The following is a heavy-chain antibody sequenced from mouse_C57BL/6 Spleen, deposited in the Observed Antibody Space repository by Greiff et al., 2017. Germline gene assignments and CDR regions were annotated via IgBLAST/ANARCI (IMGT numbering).Heavy chain of an antibody. CDR1: GYTFTGYW. V-gene: IGHV1-9*01. CDR3: ARTYGSIDYCFALDY. Sequence: QVQLQQSGAELMKPGASVKLSCKATGYTFTGYWIEWVKQRPGHGLEWIGEILPGSGSTNYNEKFKGKATFTADTSSNTAYMLLSSLTTEDSAIYCGARTYGSIDYCFALDYWGQGTTVTVSS. D-gene: IGHD1-1*01. J-gene: IGHJ4*01. CDR2: ILPGSGST.